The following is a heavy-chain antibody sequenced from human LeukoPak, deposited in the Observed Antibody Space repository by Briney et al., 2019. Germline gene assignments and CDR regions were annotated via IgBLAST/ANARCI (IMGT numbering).Heavy chain of an antibody. V-gene: IGHV4-4*07. Sequence: KPGGSLRLSCAASGFTFSSYAMSWIRQPAGKGLEWIGRIYTSGSTNYNPSLKSRVTMSVDTPKNQFSLKLSSVTAADTAVYYCARDLWAAAGTPHGPPAHDNWFDPWGQGTLVTVSS. CDR1: GFTFSSYA. D-gene: IGHD6-13*01. CDR3: ARDLWAAAGTPHGPPAHDNWFDP. J-gene: IGHJ5*02. CDR2: IYTSGST.